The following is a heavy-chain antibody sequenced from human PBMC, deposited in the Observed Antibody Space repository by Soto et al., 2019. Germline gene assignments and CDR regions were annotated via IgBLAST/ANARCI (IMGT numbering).Heavy chain of an antibody. CDR2: VTHSGTA. D-gene: IGHD6-19*01. Sequence: SETLSLTCAVSGGSIDGGAFSLSWIRQPPGKGLEWIGYVTHSGTAYSIPSLNGRLTLSVDSSQTQFSLKLTSVTAADSAFYYCARIHWAQSSLDYWGRGILVTVSS. CDR1: GGSIDGGAFS. CDR3: ARIHWAQSSLDY. J-gene: IGHJ4*02. V-gene: IGHV4-30-2*01.